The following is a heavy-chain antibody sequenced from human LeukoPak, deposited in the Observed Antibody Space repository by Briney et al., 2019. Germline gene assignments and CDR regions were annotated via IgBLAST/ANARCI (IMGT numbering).Heavy chain of an antibody. D-gene: IGHD3-10*01. CDR1: GYSFSSYC. CDR2: IYPGDSGT. J-gene: IGHJ5*02. Sequence: GESLKISCKGSGYSFSSYCIAWVRQMPGKGLDWMGIIYPGDSGTRYNPSFQGQVTISADKSISTAYLQWSSLKASDTAMYYCARGGVTMVRGVKVNWFDPWGQGTLVTVSS. V-gene: IGHV5-51*01. CDR3: ARGGVTMVRGVKVNWFDP.